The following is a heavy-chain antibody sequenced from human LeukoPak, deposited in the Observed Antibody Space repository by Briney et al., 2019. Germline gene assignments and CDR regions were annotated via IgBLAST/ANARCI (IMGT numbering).Heavy chain of an antibody. V-gene: IGHV3-11*01. Sequence: GGSLRLSCTASGFTFIDYYMSWIRQAPGKGLEWVSYISNSGQTMYYADSLKGRFTISRDNANNSLYLQMNSLRAEDTAVYYCARVGWTMVRGAPYYYYYMDVWGKGTTVTISS. D-gene: IGHD3-10*01. J-gene: IGHJ6*03. CDR1: GFTFIDYY. CDR3: ARVGWTMVRGAPYYYYYMDV. CDR2: ISNSGQTM.